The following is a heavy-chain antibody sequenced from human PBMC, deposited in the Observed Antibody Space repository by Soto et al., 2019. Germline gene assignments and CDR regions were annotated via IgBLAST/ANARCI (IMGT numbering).Heavy chain of an antibody. CDR2: ISFDGNNQ. Sequence: QEQLVQSGGGVVQPGRSLRLSCEASGFTFSRNAMHWVRQAPGKGLEWVAVISFDGNNQYYTDSVKGRFTISRDNSKNTLDLQTNSLRREDTAVYYCARDREYSGFYYGMDVWGQGTTVTVSS. J-gene: IGHJ6*02. CDR3: ARDREYSGFYYGMDV. V-gene: IGHV3-30-3*01. CDR1: GFTFSRNA. D-gene: IGHD5-12*01.